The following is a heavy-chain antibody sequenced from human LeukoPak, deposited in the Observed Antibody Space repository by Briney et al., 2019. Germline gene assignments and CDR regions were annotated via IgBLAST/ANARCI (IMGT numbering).Heavy chain of an antibody. CDR1: GYTFTSYG. CDR2: ISAYNGNT. V-gene: IGHV1-18*01. CDR3: ARGEMATIKGGGAFDI. J-gene: IGHJ3*02. D-gene: IGHD5-24*01. Sequence: ASVKVSCKASGYTFTSYGISWVGQAPGQGLEWMGWISAYNGNTNYAQKLQGRVTMTTDTSTSTAYMELRSLRSDDTAVYYCARGEMATIKGGGAFDIWGQGTMVTVSS.